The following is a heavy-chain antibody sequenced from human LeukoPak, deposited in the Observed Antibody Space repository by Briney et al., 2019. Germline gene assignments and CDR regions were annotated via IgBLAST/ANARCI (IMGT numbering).Heavy chain of an antibody. CDR3: ASGGFGELPSFDY. CDR2: IYYSGST. Sequence: SETLSLTCTVSGGSISSYYWSWIRQPPGKGLEGIGYIYYSGSTNYNPSLKSRVTISVDTSKTQFSLKLSSVTAADTAVYYCASGGFGELPSFDYWGQGTLVTVSS. V-gene: IGHV4-59*01. D-gene: IGHD3-10*01. J-gene: IGHJ4*02. CDR1: GGSISSYY.